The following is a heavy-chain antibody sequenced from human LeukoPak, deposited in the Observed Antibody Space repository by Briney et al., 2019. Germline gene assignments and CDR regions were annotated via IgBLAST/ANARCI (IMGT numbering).Heavy chain of an antibody. V-gene: IGHV1-69*04. D-gene: IGHD4-17*01. CDR3: ARRGVYGDYFDY. CDR1: GGTFSSYA. Sequence: SVKVSCKASGGTFSSYAISWVRQAPGQGLEWMGRIIPILGVANYAQKFQGRVTITADKSTSTAYMELSSLRSEDTAVYYCARRGVYGDYFDYWGQGTLVTVSS. J-gene: IGHJ4*02. CDR2: IIPILGVA.